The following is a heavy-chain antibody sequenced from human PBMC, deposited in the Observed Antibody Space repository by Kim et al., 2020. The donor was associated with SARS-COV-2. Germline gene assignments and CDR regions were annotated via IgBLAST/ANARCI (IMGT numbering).Heavy chain of an antibody. J-gene: IGHJ6*01. D-gene: IGHD2-15*01. CDR2: ISYDGSNK. Sequence: GGSLRLSCAASGFTFSSYGMHWVRQAPGKGLEWVAVISYDGSNKYYADSVKGRFTISRDNSKNTRYWQMNSRRAEDTAGYYCANDRCSGGSCSYYYYGM. CDR1: GFTFSSYG. V-gene: IGHV3-30*18. CDR3: ANDRCSGGSCSYYYYGM.